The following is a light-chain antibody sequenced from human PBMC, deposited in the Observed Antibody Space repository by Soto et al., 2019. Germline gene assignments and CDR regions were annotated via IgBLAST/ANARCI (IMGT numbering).Light chain of an antibody. V-gene: IGLV2-14*03. J-gene: IGLJ1*01. CDR1: SSDVGAYSY. Sequence: QSVLTQPASVSWSPGQSITISCTGTSSDVGAYSYVSWYQQHPGKAPKLMIYDVTHRPSGVSNRFSGSKSGNTASLTISGLQTEDEADYYCASYTSSSTLLYVFGTGTKLTVL. CDR2: DVT. CDR3: ASYTSSSTLLYV.